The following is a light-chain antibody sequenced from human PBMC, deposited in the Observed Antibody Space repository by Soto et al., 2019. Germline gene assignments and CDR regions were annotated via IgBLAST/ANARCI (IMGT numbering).Light chain of an antibody. V-gene: IGKV3-20*01. J-gene: IGKJ4*01. CDR3: QQYNNWPRAT. CDR1: QSVRSSY. Sequence: EIVLTQSPGTLSLSPGERATLSCRASQSVRSSYLAWYQQKPGQAPRLLIYAASSRATGIPDRFSGGGSGTEFNLTISSLQSEDFGVYYCQQYNNWPRATFGGGTKVEIK. CDR2: AAS.